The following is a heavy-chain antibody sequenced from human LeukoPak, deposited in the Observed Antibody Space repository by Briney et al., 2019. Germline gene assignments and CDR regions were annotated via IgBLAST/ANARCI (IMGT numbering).Heavy chain of an antibody. CDR2: IYASGST. V-gene: IGHV4-4*07. CDR1: GDSMSDSY. D-gene: IGHD2-8*01. CDR3: ARDIRSHNGPGGYYYYYMDV. J-gene: IGHJ6*03. Sequence: SETLSLTCTVSGDSMSDSYWSWIRQPAGKGLEWIGRIYASGSTNYNPSLKSRVTLSVDTSSNQFSLTLSSVTAADTAVYHCARDIRSHNGPGGYYYYYMDVWGKGATVTVSS.